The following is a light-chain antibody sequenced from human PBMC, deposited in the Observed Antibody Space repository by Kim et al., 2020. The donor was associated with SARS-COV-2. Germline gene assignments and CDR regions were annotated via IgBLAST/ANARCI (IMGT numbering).Light chain of an antibody. CDR2: AAS. Sequence: DIVLTQSPATLSVSPGDRATLSCRASQSVSSHFAWYQQRPGQAPRLLIYAASTRASGIPARFSGSGSGTEFTLSISSLQSEDFAVYFCQQYTNRPWTFGLGTKVDIK. J-gene: IGKJ1*01. CDR3: QQYTNRPWT. V-gene: IGKV3-15*01. CDR1: QSVSSH.